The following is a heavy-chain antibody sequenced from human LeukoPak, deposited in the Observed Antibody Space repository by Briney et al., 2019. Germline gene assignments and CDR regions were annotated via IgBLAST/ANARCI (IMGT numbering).Heavy chain of an antibody. CDR3: ARDCSGSTCYGAFDV. CDR2: ISSGSTYT. D-gene: IGHD2-15*01. V-gene: IGHV3-21*06. J-gene: IGHJ3*01. Sequence: GGSLRLSCAASGFNFRSHSVNWVRQTLGKGLEWVSSISSGSTYTFHADSVKGRFTVSRDDAKNSLYLQMNSLRAEDTAVYYCARDCSGSTCYGAFDVWGQGTLVTVSS. CDR1: GFNFRSHS.